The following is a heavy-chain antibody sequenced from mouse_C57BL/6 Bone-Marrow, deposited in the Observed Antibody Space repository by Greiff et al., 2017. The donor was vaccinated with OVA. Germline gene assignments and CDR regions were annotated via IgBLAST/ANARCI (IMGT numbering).Heavy chain of an antibody. D-gene: IGHD2-4*01. V-gene: IGHV1-69*01. CDR1: GYTFTSYW. CDR2: IDPSDSYT. CDR3: ARYEALYYDYDAWFAY. Sequence: QVQLQQPGAELVMPGASVKLSCKASGYTFTSYWMHWVKQRPGQGLEWIGEIDPSDSYTNYNQKFKGKSTLTVDKSSSTAYMQLSSLTSEDSAVYYCARYEALYYDYDAWFAYWGQGTLVTVSA. J-gene: IGHJ3*01.